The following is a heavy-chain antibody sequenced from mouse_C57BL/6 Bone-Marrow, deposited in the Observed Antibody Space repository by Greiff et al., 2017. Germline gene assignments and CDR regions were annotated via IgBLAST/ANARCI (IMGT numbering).Heavy chain of an antibody. CDR3: ARGNYYAMDY. V-gene: IGHV2-6-1*01. CDR2: IWSDGIT. D-gene: IGHD2-1*01. CDR1: GFSLTSYG. J-gene: IGHJ4*01. Sequence: VQLVESGPGLVAPSQSLSITCTISGFSLTSYGVHWVRQSPGKGLEWLVVIWSDGITTYNSTLKSRLSISKDNSKSQVFLKMNSLQTDDTAMDYCARGNYYAMDYWGQGTSVTGSS.